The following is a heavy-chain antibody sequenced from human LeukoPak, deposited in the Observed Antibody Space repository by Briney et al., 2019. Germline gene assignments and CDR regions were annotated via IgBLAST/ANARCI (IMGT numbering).Heavy chain of an antibody. CDR3: ARVYGVRGDSSGPAGY. J-gene: IGHJ4*02. CDR2: IIPIFGTA. CDR1: GGTFSSYA. D-gene: IGHD3-22*01. V-gene: IGHV1-69*13. Sequence: ASVKVSCKAPGGTFSSYAISWVRQAPGQGLEWMGGIIPIFGTANYAQKFQGRVTITADESTSTAYMELNSLRAEDTAVYYCARVYGVRGDSSGPAGYWGQGTLVTVSS.